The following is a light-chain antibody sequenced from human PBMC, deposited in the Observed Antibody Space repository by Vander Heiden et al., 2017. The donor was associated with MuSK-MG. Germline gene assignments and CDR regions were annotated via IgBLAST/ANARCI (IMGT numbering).Light chain of an antibody. CDR3: CSNEGRSIDV. V-gene: IGLV2-23*01. CDR2: HTN. J-gene: IGLJ6*01. CDR1: STDVVAYHL. Sequence: QPALTQPAPVPGSPRQSTIISRTGSSTDVVAYHLVSRHQHHPGNTPKLLIYHTNNRPSGVSKRFSGSKSGNRRCLKITGLQAREEAGYYCCSNEGRSIDV.